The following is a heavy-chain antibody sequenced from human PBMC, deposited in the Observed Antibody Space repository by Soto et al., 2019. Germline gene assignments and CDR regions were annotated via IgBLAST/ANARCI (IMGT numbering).Heavy chain of an antibody. V-gene: IGHV4-39*01. J-gene: IGHJ6*02. D-gene: IGHD2-2*01. CDR3: ARSKDIVLVPPASCFYYYGMDV. CDR2: IYYSGST. CDR1: GGSISSSSYY. Sequence: SETLSLTCTVSGGSISSSSYYWGWIRQPPGKGLEWIGSIYYSGSTYYNPSFKSRVTISVDTSKNKFSLKLSSVTAADTAVYYCARSKDIVLVPPASCFYYYGMDVWGQWTTVIVSS.